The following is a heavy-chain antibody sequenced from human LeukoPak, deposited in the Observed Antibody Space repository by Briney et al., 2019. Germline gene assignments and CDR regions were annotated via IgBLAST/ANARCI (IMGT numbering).Heavy chain of an antibody. CDR2: IYYSGSA. Sequence: SETLSLTCTVSGGSISSSSYYWGWIRQPPGKGLEWIGSIYYSGSAYYNPSLKSRVTISVDTSKNQFSLKLSSVTAANTAVYYCARDPGRQGYYIWGQGTLVTVSS. CDR1: GGSISSSSYY. CDR3: ARDPGRQGYYI. J-gene: IGHJ4*02. D-gene: IGHD1-26*01. V-gene: IGHV4-39*07.